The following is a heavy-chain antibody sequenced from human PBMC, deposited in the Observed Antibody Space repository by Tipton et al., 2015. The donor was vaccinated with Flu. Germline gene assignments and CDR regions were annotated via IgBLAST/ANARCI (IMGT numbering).Heavy chain of an antibody. CDR3: ASKVANWGVWEPLDY. J-gene: IGHJ4*01. Sequence: TLSLTCAVYGGSFSGYYWSWIRQPPGKGLEWIGEINHSGSTNYNPSLKSRVTISVDTSNNQFSLKLTSVTAADTAVYYCASKVANWGVWEPLDYWGHGTLVTVSS. CDR2: INHSGST. D-gene: IGHD7-27*01. V-gene: IGHV4-34*01. CDR1: GGSFSGYY.